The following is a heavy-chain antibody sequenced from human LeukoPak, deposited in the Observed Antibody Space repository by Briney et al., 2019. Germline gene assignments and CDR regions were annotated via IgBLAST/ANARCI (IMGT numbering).Heavy chain of an antibody. CDR3: ARGPAREAYNWFDP. J-gene: IGHJ5*02. V-gene: IGHV1-2*02. Sequence: ASVKVSCKASGYTFTGYYMHWVRQAPGQGLEWMGWINPNSGGTNYAQKFQGRVTMTRDTSISTAYMELSRLRSDDTAVYYCARGPAREAYNWFDPWGQGTLVTVSP. D-gene: IGHD6-25*01. CDR2: INPNSGGT. CDR1: GYTFTGYY.